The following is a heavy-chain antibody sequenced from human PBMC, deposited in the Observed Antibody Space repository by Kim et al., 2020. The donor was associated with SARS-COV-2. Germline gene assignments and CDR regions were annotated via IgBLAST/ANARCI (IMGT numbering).Heavy chain of an antibody. D-gene: IGHD3-16*01. V-gene: IGHV4-30-4*01. CDR3: AREVAGSYAFDY. J-gene: IGHJ4*02. Sequence: SETLSLTCTVSGGSISSTDYYWSWIRQPPGKGLEWIGYIYYSGSTYYNPSLKSRVTISVDTSKNQFSLKLSSVTAADTAVYYCAREVAGSYAFDYWGQGTLVTVSS. CDR2: IYYSGST. CDR1: GGSISSTDYY.